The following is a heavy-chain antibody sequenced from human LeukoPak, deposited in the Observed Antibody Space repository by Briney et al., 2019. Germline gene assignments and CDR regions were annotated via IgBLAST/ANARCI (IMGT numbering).Heavy chain of an antibody. CDR1: GYTFSGYY. CDR2: INPNSGGA. V-gene: IGHV1-2*02. CDR3: ARGRGVAVAGTIDY. Sequence: ASVKVSCKASGYTFSGYYMHWVRQATGQGLEWMGWINPNSGGAKYAQKFQGRVTMTGDTATGTAYMELSGLTSDDTAVYYCARGRGVAVAGTIDYWGQGTLVTVSS. J-gene: IGHJ4*02. D-gene: IGHD6-19*01.